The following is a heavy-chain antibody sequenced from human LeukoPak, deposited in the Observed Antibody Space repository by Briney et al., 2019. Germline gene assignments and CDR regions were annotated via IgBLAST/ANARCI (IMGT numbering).Heavy chain of an antibody. V-gene: IGHV3-30-3*01. CDR2: ISYDGSNK. Sequence: PGGSLRLSCAASGFTFSSYAMHWVRQAPGKGLEWVAVISYDGSNKYYADSVKGRFTISRDNSKNTLYLQMNSLRAEDTAVYYCARALRITMIVVANWGQGTLVTVSS. D-gene: IGHD3-22*01. CDR1: GFTFSSYA. CDR3: ARALRITMIVVAN. J-gene: IGHJ4*02.